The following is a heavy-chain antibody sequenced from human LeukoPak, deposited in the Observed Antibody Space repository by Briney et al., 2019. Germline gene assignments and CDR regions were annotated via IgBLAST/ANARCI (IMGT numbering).Heavy chain of an antibody. D-gene: IGHD3-10*01. CDR1: GGSISSSNW. CDR2: INHSGST. V-gene: IGHV4-4*02. CDR3: ARVKRYYYGSGGIGWFDP. Sequence: SGTLSLTCAVSGGSISSSNWWSWVRQPPGKGLECIGEINHSGSTNYNPSLKSRVTISVDTSKNQFSLKLSSVTAADTAVYYCARVKRYYYGSGGIGWFDPWGQGTLVTVSS. J-gene: IGHJ5*02.